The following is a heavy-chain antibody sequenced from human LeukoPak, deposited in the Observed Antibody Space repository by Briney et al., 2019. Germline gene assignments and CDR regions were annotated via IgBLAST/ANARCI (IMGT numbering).Heavy chain of an antibody. J-gene: IGHJ3*02. CDR1: GGSISSYY. Sequence: SETLSLTCTVSGGSISSYYWSWIRQPPGKGLEWIGYIYYSGSTNYNPSLKSRVTISVDTSKNQFSLKLSSVTAADTAVYYCARDRNDLGEPEAFDIWGQGTMVTVSS. V-gene: IGHV4-59*01. CDR3: ARDRNDLGEPEAFDI. CDR2: IYYSGST. D-gene: IGHD3-10*01.